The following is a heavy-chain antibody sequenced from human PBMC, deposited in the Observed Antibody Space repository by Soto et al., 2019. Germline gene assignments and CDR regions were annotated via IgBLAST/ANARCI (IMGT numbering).Heavy chain of an antibody. CDR3: ASHLYGSGRDHGMDV. CDR2: ISAYNGNT. D-gene: IGHD3-10*01. J-gene: IGHJ6*02. Sequence: ASVKVSCKASGYTFTSYGISWVRQAPGQGLEWMGWISAYNGNTNYAQKLQGRVTMTTDTSTSTAYMELRSLRSDDTAVYYCASHLYGSGRDHGMDVWGQGTTVTVSS. V-gene: IGHV1-18*01. CDR1: GYTFTSYG.